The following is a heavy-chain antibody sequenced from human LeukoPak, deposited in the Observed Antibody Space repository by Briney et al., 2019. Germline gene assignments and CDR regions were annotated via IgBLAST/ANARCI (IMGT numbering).Heavy chain of an antibody. CDR1: GYTFTSYG. CDR3: ARGGSGNYYKPLDY. D-gene: IGHD3-10*01. J-gene: IGHJ4*02. Sequence: ASVKVSCKASGYTFTSYGISWVRQAPGQGLEWMGWISADNGNTNYAQKLQGRVTMTTDTSTRTAYMELRSLGSDDTAVYYCARGGSGNYYKPLDYWGQGTLVTVSS. CDR2: ISADNGNT. V-gene: IGHV1-18*01.